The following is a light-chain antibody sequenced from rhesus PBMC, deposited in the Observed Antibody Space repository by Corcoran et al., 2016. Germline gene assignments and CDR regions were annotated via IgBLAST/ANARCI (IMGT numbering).Light chain of an antibody. CDR2: EVD. CDR1: SSDIGGYNR. V-gene: IGLV2-13*03. CDR3: SSYAGSNTFI. J-gene: IGLJ1*01. Sequence: QAAPTQSPSVSGSPGQSVTISCIGTSSDIGGYNRVSWYQQHPGKAPKLMIYEVDKRPSGVSIRFSGSKSGNTASLTISGLLAEDDADYYCSSYAGSNTFIFGVGTRLTVL.